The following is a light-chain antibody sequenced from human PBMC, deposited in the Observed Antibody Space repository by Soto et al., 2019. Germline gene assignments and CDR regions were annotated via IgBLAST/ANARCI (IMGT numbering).Light chain of an antibody. J-gene: IGKJ5*01. Sequence: DNLSTQSPATLSVSPGARAPLSGRAGQSVSRCLAWCQQKPGQAPGLLIYDASYGAAGIPARFGGSGSGTDCTLTISSLEPEDFAIYYCQQRSNWITFGQGTRLEIK. CDR2: DAS. CDR3: QQRSNWIT. CDR1: QSVSRC. V-gene: IGKV3-11*01.